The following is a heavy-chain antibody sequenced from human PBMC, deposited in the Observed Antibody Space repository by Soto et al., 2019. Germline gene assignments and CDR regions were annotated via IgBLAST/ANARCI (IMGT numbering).Heavy chain of an antibody. D-gene: IGHD2-2*01. CDR1: GYTFTSYD. J-gene: IGHJ6*03. CDR2: MNPNSGNT. V-gene: IGHV1-8*01. Sequence: GASVKVSCKASGYTFTSYDINWVRQATGQGLEWMGWMNPNSGNTGYAQKFQGRVTMTRNTSISTAYIELSSLRSEDTAVYYCARGRVPAAMYGYDYYYYYMDVWGKGTTVTVSS. CDR3: ARGRVPAAMYGYDYYYYYMDV.